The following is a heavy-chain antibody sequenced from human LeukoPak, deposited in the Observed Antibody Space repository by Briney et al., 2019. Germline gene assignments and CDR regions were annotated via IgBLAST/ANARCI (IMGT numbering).Heavy chain of an antibody. D-gene: IGHD3-22*01. CDR2: IYYSGST. Sequence: SETLSLTCTVSGGSISSSSYYWGWIRQPPGKGLEWIGSIYYSGSTYYNPSLKSRVTISVDTSKNQFSLKLSSVTAADTAVYYCARDKTGTYYYDSSGYSKLDYWGQGTLVTVSS. V-gene: IGHV4-39*07. CDR1: GGSISSSSYY. CDR3: ARDKTGTYYYDSSGYSKLDY. J-gene: IGHJ4*02.